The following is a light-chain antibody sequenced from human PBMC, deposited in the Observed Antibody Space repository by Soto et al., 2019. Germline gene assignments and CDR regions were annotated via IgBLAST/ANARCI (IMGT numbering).Light chain of an antibody. CDR2: GSS. J-gene: IGKJ1*01. CDR3: QQYGSSLRT. V-gene: IGKV3-20*01. CDR1: QSVGSNY. Sequence: EMVMTQSPGTLSLSPGERATLSCRSSQSVGSNYLAWYQQKPGQAPRLLIYGSSSRATGIPDRFSGSGSGTDFTLTISRLEPEDFAVYYCQQYGSSLRTFGQGTKVEVK.